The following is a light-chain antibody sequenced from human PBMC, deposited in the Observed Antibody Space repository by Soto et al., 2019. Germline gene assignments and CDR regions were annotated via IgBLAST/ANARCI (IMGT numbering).Light chain of an antibody. CDR3: QQYSNRYT. CDR1: QSVSSS. J-gene: IGKJ2*01. V-gene: IGKV3D-15*01. CDR2: GAS. Sequence: EIVMTQSPATLSVSPGERATLSCRASQSVSSSSAWYQHKPGQAPRLLIYGASIRATGIPGRFSGSGSGTEFTLTISSLQSEDFAAYYCQQYSNRYTFGQGTKLEIK.